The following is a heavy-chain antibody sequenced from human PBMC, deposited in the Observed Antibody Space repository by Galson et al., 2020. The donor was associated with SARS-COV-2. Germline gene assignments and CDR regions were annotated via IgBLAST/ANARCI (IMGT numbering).Heavy chain of an antibody. V-gene: IGHV4-38-2*01. CDR3: ARQGVNMIVLVTVPGWFFDL. J-gene: IGHJ2*01. Sequence: SETLSLTCAVSGYSVSTTNYWGWVRLAPGKGLAWIGSIYTTGRTYYNPSLESRVTISVDTSRNQFSLKLASVTAADTAFYYCARQGVNMIVLVTVPGWFFDLWGRGTLVTVSS. D-gene: IGHD2-21*02. CDR1: GYSVSTTNY. CDR2: IYTTGRT.